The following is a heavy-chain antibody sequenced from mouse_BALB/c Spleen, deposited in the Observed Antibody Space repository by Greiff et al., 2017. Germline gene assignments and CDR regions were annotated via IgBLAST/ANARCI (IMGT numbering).Heavy chain of an antibody. CDR2: IIPRSGYA. V-gene: IGHV1-4*01. CDR1: GYTFTSYT. D-gene: IGHD1-1*01. CDR3: ARETPVVANFDY. J-gene: IGHJ2*01. Sequence: QVQLKQSGAELARPGASVKMSCKASGYTFTSYTMHWIKQRPGQGLEWIGYIIPRSGYANYNQKFKGKATLTADKSSTTAYMQLTSLTSEDSSVYFCARETPVVANFDYWGQGTTLTVSS.